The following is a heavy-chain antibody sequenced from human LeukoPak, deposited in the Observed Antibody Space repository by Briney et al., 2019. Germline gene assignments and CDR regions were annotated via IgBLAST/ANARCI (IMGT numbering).Heavy chain of an antibody. CDR2: INHSGST. V-gene: IGHV4-34*01. CDR3: ASRDCSSTSCHEGYNRFDP. CDR1: GGSFSGYY. Sequence: SETLSLTCAVYGGSFSGYYWSWIRQPPGKGLEWLGEINHSGSTNYNPSLKSRVTISVDTSKNQFSLKLTSVTAADTAVYYCASRDCSSTSCHEGYNRFDPWGQGILVSVSS. J-gene: IGHJ5*02. D-gene: IGHD2-2*01.